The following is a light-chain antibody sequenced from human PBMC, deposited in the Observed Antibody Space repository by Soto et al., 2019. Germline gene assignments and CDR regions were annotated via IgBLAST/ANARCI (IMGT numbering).Light chain of an antibody. J-gene: IGLJ2*01. Sequence: QSVLTQPPSASGTPGQRVTISCSGGSSNIGRNPVNWYLQLPGTAPKLLIYTNNQRPSGVPDRVSASKSGTSASLTISGLQSGDEADYYCATWDDSLYGMVFGGGTKLTVL. CDR2: TNN. CDR1: SSNIGRNP. V-gene: IGLV1-44*01. CDR3: ATWDDSLYGMV.